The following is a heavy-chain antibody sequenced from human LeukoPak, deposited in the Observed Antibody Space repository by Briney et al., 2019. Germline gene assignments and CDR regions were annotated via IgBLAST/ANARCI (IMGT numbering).Heavy chain of an antibody. Sequence: SVKVSCKASGGTFSSYAISWVRQAPGQGLEWMGGIIPIFGTANYAQKFQGRVTITADESTSTAYMELSSLRSEDTAVYYCARPIAVAGTFTTAFDYWGQGTMVTVSS. J-gene: IGHJ4*02. CDR2: IIPIFGTA. V-gene: IGHV1-69*13. CDR1: GGTFSSYA. D-gene: IGHD6-19*01. CDR3: ARPIAVAGTFTTAFDY.